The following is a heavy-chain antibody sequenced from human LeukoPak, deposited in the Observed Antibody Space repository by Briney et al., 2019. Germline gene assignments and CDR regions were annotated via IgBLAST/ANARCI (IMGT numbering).Heavy chain of an antibody. CDR3: ARTYCSSTSCPYGMDV. CDR2: ISSSSSYI. J-gene: IGHJ6*02. V-gene: IGHV3-21*01. CDR1: GFTFSSYS. Sequence: GGSLRLSCAASGFTFSSYSMNWVRQAPGKGLEWVSSISSSSSYICYADSVKGRFTISRDNAKNSLYLQMNSLRAEDTAVYYCARTYCSSTSCPYGMDVWGQGTTVTVSS. D-gene: IGHD2-2*01.